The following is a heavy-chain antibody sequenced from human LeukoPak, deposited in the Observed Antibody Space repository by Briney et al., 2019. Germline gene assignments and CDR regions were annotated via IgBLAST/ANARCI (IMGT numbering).Heavy chain of an antibody. CDR2: INPNSGGT. V-gene: IGHV1-2*02. J-gene: IGHJ5*02. CDR3: ARVEEEVLAAGAPRYNWFDP. CDR1: GYTFTGYY. Sequence: ASVKVSCKASGYTFTGYYVHWVRQAPGQGLEWMGWINPNSGGTNYAQKFQGRVTMTRDTSISTAYMELSRLRTDDTAVYYCARVEEEVLAAGAPRYNWFDPWGQGTLVTVSS. D-gene: IGHD6-13*01.